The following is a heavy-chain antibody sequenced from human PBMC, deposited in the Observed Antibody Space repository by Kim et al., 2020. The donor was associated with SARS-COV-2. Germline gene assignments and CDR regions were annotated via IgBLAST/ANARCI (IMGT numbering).Heavy chain of an antibody. CDR2: ISFTSSYI. D-gene: IGHD1-1*01. CDR1: GFTVSYSG. Sequence: GGSLRLSCAASGFTVSYSGMSWVRQAPGKGLEWVSSISFTSSYIYYADSVKGRFTVSRDNAKSSLYLQMSSLRAEDTAVYYCARGVTPTGKKYWYFDLWGRGTLVTVSS. CDR3: ARGVTPTGKKYWYFDL. J-gene: IGHJ2*01. V-gene: IGHV3-21*01.